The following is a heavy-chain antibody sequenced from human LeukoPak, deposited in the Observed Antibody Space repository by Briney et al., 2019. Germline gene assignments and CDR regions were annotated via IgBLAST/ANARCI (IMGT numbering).Heavy chain of an antibody. D-gene: IGHD2-2*01. CDR1: GGTFSSYA. CDR2: IIPIFGTA. Sequence: ASVKVSCKASGGTFSSYAISWVRQAPGQGLEWMGRIIPIFGTANYAQKFQGRVTITADKSTSTTYMELSSLRSEDTAVYYCARGSSYCHYYMDVWGKGTTVTVSS. J-gene: IGHJ6*03. V-gene: IGHV1-69*06. CDR3: ARGSSYCHYYMDV.